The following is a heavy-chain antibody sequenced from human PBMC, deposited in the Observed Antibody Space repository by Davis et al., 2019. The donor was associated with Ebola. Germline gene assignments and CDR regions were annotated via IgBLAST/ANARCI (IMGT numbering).Heavy chain of an antibody. V-gene: IGHV1-69*10. J-gene: IGHJ5*02. CDR3: TRGKWFDP. Sequence: AASVKVSCKASGGTFSSYAISWVRQAPGQGLEWMGGIIPIFDMAHYAQRFQGRVTITADTSTHTAYMELSRLRSDDTAMYYCTRGKWFDPWGQGTLVAVSS. CDR2: IIPIFDMA. CDR1: GGTFSSYA.